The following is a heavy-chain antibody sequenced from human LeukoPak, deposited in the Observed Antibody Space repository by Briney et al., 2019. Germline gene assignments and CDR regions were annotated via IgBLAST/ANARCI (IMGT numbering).Heavy chain of an antibody. D-gene: IGHD5-12*01. CDR3: ARDGPYSGYDFDY. V-gene: IGHV3-7*01. CDR1: GGSISSSSYY. Sequence: ETLSLTCTVSGGSISSSSYYWGWIRQPPGKGLEWVANINQDESSQYYVDAVRGRFTISRDNAKNSLYLQMNSLRAEDTAVYYCARDGPYSGYDFDYWGQGTLVTVSS. CDR2: INQDESSQ. J-gene: IGHJ4*02.